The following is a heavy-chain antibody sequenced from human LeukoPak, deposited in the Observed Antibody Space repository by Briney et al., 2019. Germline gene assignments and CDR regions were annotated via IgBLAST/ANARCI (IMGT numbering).Heavy chain of an antibody. CDR2: ISSTGGST. V-gene: IGHV3-64*01. D-gene: IGHD2-2*01. J-gene: IGHJ4*02. CDR1: GFTFSDYA. Sequence: GGSLRLSCAVSGFTFSDYAMHWVRQAPGKGLEYVPAISSTGGSTYYANSVKGRFTISRDNSKNTLYLQMGSLRAEDMAVYYCARGPFYCSSTSCYTFDYWGQGTLVTVSS. CDR3: ARGPFYCSSTSCYTFDY.